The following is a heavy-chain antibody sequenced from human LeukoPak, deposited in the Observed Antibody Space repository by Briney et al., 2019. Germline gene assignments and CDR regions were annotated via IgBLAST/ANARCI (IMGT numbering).Heavy chain of an antibody. CDR2: IYYSGST. J-gene: IGHJ4*02. CDR3: ARESTVTTGMDY. D-gene: IGHD4-17*01. CDR1: GGSISSYY. V-gene: IGHV4-59*01. Sequence: PSETQSLTCTVSGGSISSYYWSWIRQPPGKGLEWIGYIYYSGSTNYNPSLKSRVTISVDTSKNQFSLKLSSVTAADTAVYYCARESTVTTGMDYWGQGTLVTVSS.